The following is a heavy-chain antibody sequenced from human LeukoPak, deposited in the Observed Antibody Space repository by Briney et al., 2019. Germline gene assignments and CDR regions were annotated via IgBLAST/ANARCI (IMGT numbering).Heavy chain of an antibody. CDR3: ARPQQGGTTRSHGLDV. D-gene: IGHD2-2*01. CDR1: GFTFSNSW. V-gene: IGHV3-74*01. Sequence: QPGGSLRLSCAASGFTFSNSWMQWVRQVPGKGLVWVSRINTDGTSTSYADSVRGRFIISRDNAKNTLYLQMNSLRAEDTAVYYCARPQQGGTTRSHGLDVWGQGTTVTVSS. J-gene: IGHJ6*02. CDR2: INTDGTST.